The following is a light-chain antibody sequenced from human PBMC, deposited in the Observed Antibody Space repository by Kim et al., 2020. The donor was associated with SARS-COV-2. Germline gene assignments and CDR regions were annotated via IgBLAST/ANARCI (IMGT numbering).Light chain of an antibody. CDR2: KAS. CDR1: QSISNN. V-gene: IGKV1-5*03. Sequence: DIQMTQSPSTLSASVGTRVTITCRASQSISNNLAWYQQKPGKAPKVLIYKASSLESGVPSRFRGSGSGTEFTLTISSLQPDDFATYYCQHYNGYPLTFGGGTKVDIK. J-gene: IGKJ4*01. CDR3: QHYNGYPLT.